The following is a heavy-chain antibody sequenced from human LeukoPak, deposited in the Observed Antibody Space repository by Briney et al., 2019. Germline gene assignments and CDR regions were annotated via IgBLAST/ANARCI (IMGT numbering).Heavy chain of an antibody. Sequence: GGSLRLSCAASGFTFSSYWMSWVRQAPGKGLESVSLIYSGGSTYYADSVEGRFTISRDNSKNTLYLQMNNLRVEDAAVYYCARPHCGGGSCYLDYWGQGTLVTVSS. J-gene: IGHJ4*02. V-gene: IGHV3-53*01. CDR1: GFTFSSYW. CDR2: IYSGGST. CDR3: ARPHCGGGSCYLDY. D-gene: IGHD2-15*01.